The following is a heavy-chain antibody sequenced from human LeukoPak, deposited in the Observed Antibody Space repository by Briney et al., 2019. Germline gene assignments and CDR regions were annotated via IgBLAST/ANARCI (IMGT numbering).Heavy chain of an antibody. CDR2: IKQDGSEK. V-gene: IGHV3-7*01. CDR1: GFTFSSYS. J-gene: IGHJ4*02. D-gene: IGHD3-16*02. Sequence: GGSLRLSCAASGFTFSSYSMNWVRQAPGKGLEWVANIKQDGSEKYYVDSVKGRFTISRDNAKNSLYLQMNSLRAEDTAVYYCARDQSIHDYVWGSYRPFDYWGQGILVAVSS. CDR3: ARDQSIHDYVWGSYRPFDY.